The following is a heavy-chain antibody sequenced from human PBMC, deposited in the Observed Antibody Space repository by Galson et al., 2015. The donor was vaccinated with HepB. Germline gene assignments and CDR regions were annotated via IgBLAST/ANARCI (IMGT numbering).Heavy chain of an antibody. CDR1: GFTFSSYS. CDR2: ISSSSSYI. CDR3: ARDASYDSSEYDN. D-gene: IGHD3-22*01. Sequence: SLRLSCAASGFTFSSYSMNWVRQAPGKGLEWVSSISSSSSYIYYADSVKGRFTISRDNARNSLYLQMNSLRAEDTAVYYCARDASYDSSEYDNWGQGTLVTVSS. V-gene: IGHV3-21*01. J-gene: IGHJ4*02.